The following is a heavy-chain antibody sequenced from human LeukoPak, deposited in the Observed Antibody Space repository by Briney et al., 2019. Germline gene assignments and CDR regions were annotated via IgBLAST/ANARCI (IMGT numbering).Heavy chain of an antibody. J-gene: IGHJ6*02. Sequence: PSETLSLTCTVSGGSISSYYWSWIRQPPGKGLEWIGYIYYSGSTNYNPSLKSRVTISVDTSKNQFSLKLSSVTAAGTAVYYCARHYVYYYGMDVWGQGTTVTVSS. CDR2: IYYSGST. V-gene: IGHV4-59*01. CDR1: GGSISSYY. CDR3: ARHYVYYYGMDV.